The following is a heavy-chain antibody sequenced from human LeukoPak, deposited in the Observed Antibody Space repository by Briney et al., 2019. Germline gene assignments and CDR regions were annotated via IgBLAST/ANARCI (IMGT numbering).Heavy chain of an antibody. V-gene: IGHV4-38-2*02. Sequence: SETLSLTCTVSGGSISSYYWGWIRQPPGKGLEWIGSIYHSGSTYYNPSLKSRVTISVDTSKNQFSLKLSSVTAADTAVYYCAGAGLAYSSSWTDYYYYMDVWGKGTTVTVSS. CDR1: GGSISSYY. CDR3: AGAGLAYSSSWTDYYYYMDV. J-gene: IGHJ6*03. D-gene: IGHD6-13*01. CDR2: IYHSGST.